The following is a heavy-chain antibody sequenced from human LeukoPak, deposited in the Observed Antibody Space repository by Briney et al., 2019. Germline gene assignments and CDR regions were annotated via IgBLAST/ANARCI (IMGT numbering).Heavy chain of an antibody. Sequence: ASVNVSCKASGYTFTSYDINWVRQATGQGLEWMGWMNPNSGNTGYAQKFQGRVTITRNTSISTAYMELSSLRSEDTAVYYCARESNGGYGFDYWGQGTPVTVAS. V-gene: IGHV1-8*03. D-gene: IGHD5-12*01. CDR3: ARESNGGYGFDY. CDR1: GYTFTSYD. CDR2: MNPNSGNT. J-gene: IGHJ4*02.